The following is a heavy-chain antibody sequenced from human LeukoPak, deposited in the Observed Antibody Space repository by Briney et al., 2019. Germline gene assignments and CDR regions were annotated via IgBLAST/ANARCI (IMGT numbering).Heavy chain of an antibody. V-gene: IGHV1-18*01. CDR2: ISAYNGNT. D-gene: IGHD1-26*01. Sequence: GASVKVSCKASGYTFTSYGISWVRQAPGQGLEWMGWISAYNGNTNYAQKLQGRVSMTTDTSTSTAYMELRSLRSDDTAVYYCARAPARRYSGSCFDYWGQGTLVTVSS. J-gene: IGHJ4*02. CDR1: GYTFTSYG. CDR3: ARAPARRYSGSCFDY.